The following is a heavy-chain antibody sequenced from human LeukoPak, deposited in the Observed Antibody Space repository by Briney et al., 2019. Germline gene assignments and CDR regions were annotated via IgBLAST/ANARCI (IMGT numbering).Heavy chain of an antibody. D-gene: IGHD3-9*01. J-gene: IGHJ3*01. CDR3: ARGKYDILTGLNSAFDV. V-gene: IGHV4-4*07. CDR1: GDSVSDYY. CDR2: IYTSGT. Sequence: SETLSLTCAVSGDSVSDYYWSWIRQTAGKGLEWIGLIYTSGTVYNPSLRSRVTMSVDPSKNQVSLRLTSVTAADTALYYCARGKYDILTGLNSAFDVWGLGTMVTVSS.